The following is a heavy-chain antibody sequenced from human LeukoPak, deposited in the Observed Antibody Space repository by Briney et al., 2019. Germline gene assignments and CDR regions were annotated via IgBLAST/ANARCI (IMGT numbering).Heavy chain of an antibody. Sequence: PGGSLRLPCAASGFTFSSYAMSWVRQAPGKGLEWVSAISGSGGSTYYADSVKGRFTISRGNSKNTLYLQMNSLRAEDTAVYYCAKDGTGYSGYDSSSDCGYWGQGTLVTVSS. CDR1: GFTFSSYA. J-gene: IGHJ4*02. CDR3: AKDGTGYSGYDSSSDCGY. CDR2: ISGSGGST. D-gene: IGHD5-12*01. V-gene: IGHV3-23*01.